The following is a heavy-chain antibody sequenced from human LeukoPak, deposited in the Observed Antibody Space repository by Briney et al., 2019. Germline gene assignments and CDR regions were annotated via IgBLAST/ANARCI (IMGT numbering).Heavy chain of an antibody. J-gene: IGHJ4*02. D-gene: IGHD6-13*01. CDR2: IYHSGST. CDR3: ARTYPEINDRSSWYLPSYYFDY. CDR1: GGSISSYY. Sequence: PSETLSLTCTVSGGSISSYYWSWIQQAPGKGLEWIGYIYHSGSTNYNPSLKSRVSISVDTSENQFSLKLSSVTAADTAVYYCARTYPEINDRSSWYLPSYYFDYWGQGTLVTVSS. V-gene: IGHV4-59*01.